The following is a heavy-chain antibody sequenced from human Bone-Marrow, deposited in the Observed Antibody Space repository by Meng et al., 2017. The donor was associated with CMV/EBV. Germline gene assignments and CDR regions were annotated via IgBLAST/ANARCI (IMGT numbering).Heavy chain of an antibody. J-gene: IGHJ4*02. CDR2: IYHSGST. CDR3: ARAFGSS. V-gene: IGHV4-38-2*02. Sequence: GSLSLTCTVSGYSISSGYYWGWIRQPPGKGLEWIGSIYHSGSTYYNPSLKSRVTISVDTSKNQFSLKLSSVTAADTAVYYCARAFGSSWGQGTLVTVSS. D-gene: IGHD5-18*01. CDR1: GYSISSGYY.